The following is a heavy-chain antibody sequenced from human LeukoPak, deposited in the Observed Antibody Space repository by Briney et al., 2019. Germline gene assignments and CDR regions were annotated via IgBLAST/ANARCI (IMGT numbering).Heavy chain of an antibody. CDR2: IIPIFGTA. D-gene: IGHD5-12*01. Sequence: GASVKVSCKASGYTFTSYGISWVRQAPGQGLEWMGGIIPIFGTANYAQKFQGRVTITADESTSTAYMELSSLRSEDTAVYYCARVVALNGGYYFDYWGQGTLVTVSS. CDR3: ARVVALNGGYYFDY. J-gene: IGHJ4*02. CDR1: GYTFTSYG. V-gene: IGHV1-69*13.